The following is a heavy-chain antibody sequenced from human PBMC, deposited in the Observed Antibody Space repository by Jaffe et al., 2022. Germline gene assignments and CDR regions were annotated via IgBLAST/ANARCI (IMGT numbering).Heavy chain of an antibody. J-gene: IGHJ4*02. CDR2: ISGDGSNT. CDR1: ELTVSSYW. V-gene: IGHV3-74*01. D-gene: IGHD4-17*01. Sequence: EEQLVESGGGLVQPGGSLRLSCVVSELTVSSYWMHWVRHVPGKGLEWLSRISGDGSNTNYADSVKGRFTISRDNAKNTLYLQMNSLRADDTATYYCARAKNYFDGYANYYGDLDYWGQGTLVTVSS. CDR3: ARAKNYFDGYANYYGDLDY.